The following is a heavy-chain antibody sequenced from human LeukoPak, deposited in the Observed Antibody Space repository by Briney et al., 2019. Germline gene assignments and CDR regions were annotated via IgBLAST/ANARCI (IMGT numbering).Heavy chain of an antibody. CDR3: AKGEYYGSGSYYIY. Sequence: GGSLRLSCAASGFTFSSYAMSWVRQAPGKGLEWVSAISGSGGSTYYADSVKGRFTISRDNSKNTLYLQMNSLRAEDTAVYYCAKGEYYGSGSYYIYWGQGTLVTSPQ. D-gene: IGHD3-10*01. J-gene: IGHJ4*02. V-gene: IGHV3-23*01. CDR1: GFTFSSYA. CDR2: ISGSGGST.